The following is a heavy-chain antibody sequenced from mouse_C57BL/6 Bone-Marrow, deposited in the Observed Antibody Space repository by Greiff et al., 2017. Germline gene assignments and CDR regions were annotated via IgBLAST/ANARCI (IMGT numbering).Heavy chain of an antibody. CDR3: ARQRLRT. J-gene: IGHJ3*02. V-gene: IGHV5-6*01. CDR1: GFTFSSYG. Sequence: EVQGVESGGDLVKPGGSLKLSCAASGFTFSSYGMSWVRQTPDKRLEWVATISSGGSYTYYPDSVKGRFTISRDNAKNTLYLQMSRLKSEDTAMYYCARQRLRTWGQGTLVTVSA. CDR2: ISSGGSYT. D-gene: IGHD2-4*01.